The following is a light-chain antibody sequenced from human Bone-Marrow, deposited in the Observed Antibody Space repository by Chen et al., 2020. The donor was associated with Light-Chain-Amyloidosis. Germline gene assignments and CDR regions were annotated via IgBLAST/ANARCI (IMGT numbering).Light chain of an antibody. CDR1: QSVSSSY. Sequence: EIVFTHSPGTLSLSPGERATLSCRASQSVSSSYLAWYQQKPGQAPRLLIYGASSRATGLPDRFSGSGSGTDFTLNISRLEPEDYAVYYCQQYGSSPPTFGPGTKVDIK. CDR3: QQYGSSPPT. J-gene: IGKJ3*01. CDR2: GAS. V-gene: IGKV3-20*01.